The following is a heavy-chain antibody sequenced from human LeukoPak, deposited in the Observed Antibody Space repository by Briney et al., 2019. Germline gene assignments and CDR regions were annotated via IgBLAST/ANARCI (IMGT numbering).Heavy chain of an antibody. J-gene: IGHJ6*03. Sequence: ASVKVSCKASGYTFTSCSISWVRQAPGQGLEWMGWISAYNGNTNYAQKFQGRVTMTRNTSISTAYMELSSLRSEDTAVYYCARLLSGYSSGWWSDYYYYMDVWGKGTTVTVSS. D-gene: IGHD6-19*01. CDR3: ARLLSGYSSGWWSDYYYYMDV. V-gene: IGHV1-18*01. CDR2: ISAYNGNT. CDR1: GYTFTSCS.